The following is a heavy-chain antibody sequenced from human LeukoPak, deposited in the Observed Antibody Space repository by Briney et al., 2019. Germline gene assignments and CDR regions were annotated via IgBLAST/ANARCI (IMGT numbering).Heavy chain of an antibody. CDR3: TRGPEPSGSSFFDY. V-gene: IGHV3-49*04. D-gene: IGHD1-26*01. CDR2: IRSKAYGGTT. J-gene: IGHJ4*02. CDR1: GFTLGDYA. Sequence: PGRSLRLSCTASGFTLGDYAMSWVRQAPGKGLEWVGFIRSKAYGGTTEYDASVRGRFTISRDDSKSIAYLQMNSLKTEDTAVYYCTRGPEPSGSSFFDYWGQGTLVTVSS.